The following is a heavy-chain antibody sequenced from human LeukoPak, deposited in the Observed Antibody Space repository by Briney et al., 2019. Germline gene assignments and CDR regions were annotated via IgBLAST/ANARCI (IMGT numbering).Heavy chain of an antibody. CDR3: ARAPGWDHLLNWFDP. J-gene: IGHJ5*02. CDR2: ISSSGSTI. Sequence: GGSLRLSCAASGFTFSSYGMHWVRQAPGKGLEWVSYISSSGSTIYYADSVKGRFTISRDNAKNSLYLQMNSLRAEDTAVYYCARAPGWDHLLNWFDPWGQGTLVTVSS. D-gene: IGHD1-26*01. CDR1: GFTFSSYG. V-gene: IGHV3-48*04.